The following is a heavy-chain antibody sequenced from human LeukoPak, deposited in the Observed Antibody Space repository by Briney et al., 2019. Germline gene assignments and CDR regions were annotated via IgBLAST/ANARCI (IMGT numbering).Heavy chain of an antibody. D-gene: IGHD6-19*01. CDR1: GDSVSSKNGA. CDR2: TYYRAKWYD. Sequence: SQTLSLTCAISGDSVSSKNGAWSWIRQSPSRGLEWLGRTYYRAKWYDEYEDSVKGRVTISPDTSKNQFSLHVYSVTPEDTAVYYCARDLGTSGWYTFDFWGQGTLVTVSS. CDR3: ARDLGTSGWYTFDF. J-gene: IGHJ5*01. V-gene: IGHV6-1*01.